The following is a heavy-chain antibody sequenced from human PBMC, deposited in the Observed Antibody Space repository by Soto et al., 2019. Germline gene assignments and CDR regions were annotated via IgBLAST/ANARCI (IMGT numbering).Heavy chain of an antibody. V-gene: IGHV3-23*01. CDR1: GFTFSSYA. CDR3: ATFTAEGYCSGGSCYEVAFDI. D-gene: IGHD2-15*01. Sequence: EVQLLESGGGLVQPGGSLRLSCAASGFTFSSYAMSWVRQAPGKGLEWVSAISGSGGSTYYADSVKSRFTISRDNSKNTLYLQMNSLRAEDTAVYYCATFTAEGYCSGGSCYEVAFDIWGQGTMVTVSS. CDR2: ISGSGGST. J-gene: IGHJ3*02.